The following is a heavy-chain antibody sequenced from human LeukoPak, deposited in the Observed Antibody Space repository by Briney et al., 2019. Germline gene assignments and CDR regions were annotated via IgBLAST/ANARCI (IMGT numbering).Heavy chain of an antibody. CDR1: GFTFSIYS. J-gene: IGHJ4*02. Sequence: GGSLRLSCAAFGFTFSIYSMNWVRQAPGMGLEWVSYIGGTHSNIYYADSVKGRFTISRDDAKNSLYLQMNSLRDEDTAVYYCARDRDYAFDSWGQGTLVTVSS. V-gene: IGHV3-48*02. CDR2: IGGTHSNI. CDR3: ARDRDYAFDS. D-gene: IGHD4-17*01.